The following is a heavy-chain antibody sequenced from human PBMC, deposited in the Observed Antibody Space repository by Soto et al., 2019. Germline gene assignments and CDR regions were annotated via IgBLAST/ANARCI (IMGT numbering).Heavy chain of an antibody. CDR2: IYWDDDK. CDR1: GFSLSTTGVG. J-gene: IGHJ3*02. Sequence: QITLKESGPTLVKPTQTLTLTCTLSGFSLSTTGVGVGWIRQPPGKALEWLALIYWDDDKRYSPSRNRKLTITTDTSNNPVLLTMSNVDPVDTATYYCAHRKGGSGLVAFDTWGQGTMVNGSS. CDR3: AHRKGGSGLVAFDT. D-gene: IGHD1-26*01. V-gene: IGHV2-5*02.